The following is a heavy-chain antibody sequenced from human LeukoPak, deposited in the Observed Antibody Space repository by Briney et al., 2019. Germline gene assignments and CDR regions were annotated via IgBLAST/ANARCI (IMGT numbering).Heavy chain of an antibody. V-gene: IGHV3-33*01. CDR3: ARDVRTLGDVYGDYVRYGMDV. CDR1: GFTFSSYG. D-gene: IGHD4-17*01. Sequence: GGSLRLSCAASGFTFSSYGMHWVRQAPGKGLEWVAVILSDGSKEFYTDSVKGRFTISRDNSKNTLYLQMNSLRAEDTAVYYCARDVRTLGDVYGDYVRYGMDVWGQGTTVTVSS. J-gene: IGHJ6*02. CDR2: ILSDGSKE.